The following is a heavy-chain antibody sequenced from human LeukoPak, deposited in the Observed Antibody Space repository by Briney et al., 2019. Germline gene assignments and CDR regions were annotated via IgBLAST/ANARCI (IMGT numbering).Heavy chain of an antibody. Sequence: GESLKISCTGSGYIFSSYWIGWVRQMPGKGLEWVGIIYPGDSDTRYSPSFQGQVTISADKSISTAYLQWSSLKASDTAMYYCARIHSSSWSGFDYWGQGTLVTVSS. J-gene: IGHJ4*02. CDR1: GYIFSSYW. D-gene: IGHD6-13*01. CDR2: IYPGDSDT. CDR3: ARIHSSSWSGFDY. V-gene: IGHV5-51*01.